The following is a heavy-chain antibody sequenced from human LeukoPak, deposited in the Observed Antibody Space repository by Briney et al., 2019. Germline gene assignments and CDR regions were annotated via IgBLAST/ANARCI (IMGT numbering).Heavy chain of an antibody. J-gene: IGHJ4*02. CDR3: AKDGDGDY. Sequence: GGSLRLSCAASVFTSSSYDMAWVRQAPGKGLEWVSSISSSGDRTYYADSVKGRFTISRDNSRNTLYLQMTSLRAEDTAVYYCAKDGDGDYWGQGTLVTVSS. CDR2: ISSSGDRT. CDR1: VFTSSSYD. V-gene: IGHV3-23*01. D-gene: IGHD2-21*02.